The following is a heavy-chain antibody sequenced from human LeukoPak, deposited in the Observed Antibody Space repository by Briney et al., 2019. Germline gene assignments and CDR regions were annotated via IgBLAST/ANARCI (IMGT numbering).Heavy chain of an antibody. CDR1: GFTFRIFA. J-gene: IGHJ4*02. CDR3: ARDHREGAAIDY. V-gene: IGHV3-23*01. CDR2: ISGRGDDT. D-gene: IGHD1-26*01. Sequence: GGSLRLSCVASGFTFRIFAMSWVRQAPGKGLEWVSTISGRGDDTYFADSVKGRFTISRDNSKNTLYMQMNSLRAEDTAVYYCARDHREGAAIDYWGQGTLVTVSS.